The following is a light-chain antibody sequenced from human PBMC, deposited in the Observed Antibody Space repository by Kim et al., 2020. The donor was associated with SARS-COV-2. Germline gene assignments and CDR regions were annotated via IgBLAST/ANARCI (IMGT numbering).Light chain of an antibody. Sequence: VGLRQTVRITCQRDSRRTYYTTWFQQKPGQAPVLVFYGKNNRPSGIPDRFSGSSSGNTASLTITATQAGDEADYYCNSRDNNDNVLFGGGTQLTVL. CDR2: GKN. J-gene: IGLJ2*01. V-gene: IGLV3-19*01. CDR1: SRRTYY. CDR3: NSRDNNDNVL.